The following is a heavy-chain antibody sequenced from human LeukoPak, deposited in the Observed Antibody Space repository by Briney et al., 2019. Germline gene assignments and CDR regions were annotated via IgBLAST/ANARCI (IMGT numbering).Heavy chain of an antibody. CDR3: ARARVPAAPYFDY. D-gene: IGHD2-2*01. Sequence: PSETLSLTCTVSGGSITSISHHWGWIRQPPGKGLEWIGSTYYSTSTQYNPSLKSRVTISVDTSKNQFSLKLSSVTAADTAVYYCARARVPAAPYFDYWGQGTLVTVSS. CDR2: TYYSTST. V-gene: IGHV4-39*07. J-gene: IGHJ4*02. CDR1: GGSITSISHH.